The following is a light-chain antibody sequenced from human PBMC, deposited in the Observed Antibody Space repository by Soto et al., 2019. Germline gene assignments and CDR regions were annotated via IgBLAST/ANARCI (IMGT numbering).Light chain of an antibody. CDR2: DAS. CDR1: QSVSSY. Sequence: EIVLTQSPATQSLSPGERATLSCRDSQSVSSYLAWYQQKPGQAPRLLIYDASNRATGIPARFSGSGSGTDFTLTISSLAPDEFAVYYCQQPYTFGQGTKLEIK. J-gene: IGKJ2*01. V-gene: IGKV3-11*01. CDR3: QQPYT.